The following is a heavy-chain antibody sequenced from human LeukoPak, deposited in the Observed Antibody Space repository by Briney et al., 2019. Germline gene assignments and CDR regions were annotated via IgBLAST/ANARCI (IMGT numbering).Heavy chain of an antibody. CDR3: AREVAVAAAGLKNYYYHYGMDV. Sequence: AGGSLRLSCAASGFTFSSYAMSWVRQAPGKGLEWVSAISGSGGSTYYADSVKGRFTISRDNSKNTLYLQMNSLRAEDTAVYYCAREVAVAAAGLKNYYYHYGMDVWGQGTTVTVSS. J-gene: IGHJ6*02. V-gene: IGHV3-23*01. CDR1: GFTFSSYA. CDR2: ISGSGGST. D-gene: IGHD6-13*01.